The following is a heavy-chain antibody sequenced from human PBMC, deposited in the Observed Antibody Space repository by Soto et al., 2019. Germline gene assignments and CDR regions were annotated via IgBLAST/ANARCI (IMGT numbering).Heavy chain of an antibody. J-gene: IGHJ4*02. CDR1: GGSISGGGYS. V-gene: IGHV4-30-2*01. Sequence: KASETLSPTCAVSGGSISGGGYSWNWIRQPPGKGLEYIGYIYHSGSTYYNPSLRSRVIISVDKSRNQFSLKLRSVTAADTAVYYCARGGYSGYDFMFDYWGQGTLVTVSS. CDR3: ARGGYSGYDFMFDY. D-gene: IGHD5-12*01. CDR2: IYHSGST.